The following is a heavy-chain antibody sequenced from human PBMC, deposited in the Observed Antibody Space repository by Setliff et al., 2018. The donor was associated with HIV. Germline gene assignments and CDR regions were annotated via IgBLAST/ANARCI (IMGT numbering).Heavy chain of an antibody. CDR3: GRGDSLLESIVWFDR. V-gene: IGHV1-69*13. Sequence: SVKVSCKVSGGSFSSYGFTWVRQAPGQGLEWMGGLIPLFGSANYPQKFQGRVTMTADESTRTVYMELSRLRFEDMAMYYCGRGDSLLESIVWFDRWGQGTLVTVSS. J-gene: IGHJ5*02. D-gene: IGHD1-1*01. CDR2: LIPLFGSA. CDR1: GGSFSSYG.